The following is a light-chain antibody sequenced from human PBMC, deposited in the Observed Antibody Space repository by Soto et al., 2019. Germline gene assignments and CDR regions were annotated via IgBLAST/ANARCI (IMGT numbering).Light chain of an antibody. CDR1: SSDVGGYDY. CDR3: SSYAGSSNV. Sequence: QSVLTQPPSASGSPGQSVTISCTGTSSDVGGYDYVSWYQQRPGKAPKLLIHEVTKRPSGVPDRFSGSKSGNTASLTVSGLQAEDEADYYCSSYAGSSNVFGTGTKVTVL. J-gene: IGLJ1*01. CDR2: EVT. V-gene: IGLV2-8*01.